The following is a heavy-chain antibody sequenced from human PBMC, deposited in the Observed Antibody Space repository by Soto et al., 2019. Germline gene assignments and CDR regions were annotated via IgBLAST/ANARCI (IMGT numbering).Heavy chain of an antibody. J-gene: IGHJ2*01. D-gene: IGHD6-19*01. CDR2: ISHTAGTT. Sequence: EVQLLESGGGLVQPGGSLRLSCAASGFAFSNYAVSWVCQAPGKGLEWVSAISHTAGTTYYADSVKGRFTISRDNSKNTLYLQMNNLRPDDTAVYYCASKKQWLAFDLWGRGTLVTVSS. CDR3: ASKKQWLAFDL. V-gene: IGHV3-23*01. CDR1: GFAFSNYA.